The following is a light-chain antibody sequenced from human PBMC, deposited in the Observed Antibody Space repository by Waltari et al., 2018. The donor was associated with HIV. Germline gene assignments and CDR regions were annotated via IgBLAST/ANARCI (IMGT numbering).Light chain of an antibody. CDR1: QTVSSNY. CDR2: GSS. J-gene: IGKJ1*01. CDR3: QQFDSSPT. Sequence: SPGERATLSCRANQTVSSNYLAWYQQKPGQAPRLLTYGSSSRATGIPDRFSGSGSGTDFTLTISRLEPEDFAVYYCQQFDSSPTFGQGTKVEIK. V-gene: IGKV3-20*01.